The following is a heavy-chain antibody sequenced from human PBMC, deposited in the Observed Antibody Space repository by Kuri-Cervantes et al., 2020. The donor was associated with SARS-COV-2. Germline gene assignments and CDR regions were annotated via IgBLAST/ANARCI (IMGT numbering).Heavy chain of an antibody. J-gene: IGHJ4*02. V-gene: IGHV4-39*07. CDR2: IYYSGST. Sequence: ESLKISCTVSGGSISSSSYYWGWIRQPPGKGLEWIGSIYYSGSTYYNPSLKSRVTISVDTSKNQFSLKLSSVTAADTAVYYCARDSRVGIAAAGLYYWGQGTLVTVSS. CDR1: GGSISSSSYY. CDR3: ARDSRVGIAAAGLYY. D-gene: IGHD6-13*01.